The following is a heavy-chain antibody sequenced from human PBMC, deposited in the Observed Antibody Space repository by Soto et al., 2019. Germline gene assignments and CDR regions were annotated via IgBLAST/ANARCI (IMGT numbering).Heavy chain of an antibody. CDR3: AADAGGYSGYAYSYHGMDV. CDR2: IVVASGNR. J-gene: IGHJ6*02. D-gene: IGHD5-12*01. V-gene: IGHV1-58*02. Sequence: QMQLVQSGPEVKKPGTSVKVSCKPSGFSFTSAAIQWMRQARGQRLEWLGWIVVASGNRKYAEKFQDRVTITRDMSTSTAYMELNSLTSDDTAVYYCAADAGGYSGYAYSYHGMDVWGQATTVTVAS. CDR1: GFSFTSAA.